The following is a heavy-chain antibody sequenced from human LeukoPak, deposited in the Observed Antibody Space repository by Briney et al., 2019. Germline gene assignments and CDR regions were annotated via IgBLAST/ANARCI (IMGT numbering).Heavy chain of an antibody. CDR2: ISGSGGRI. CDR1: GFTFSSYA. D-gene: IGHD3-22*01. CDR3: TTLTMIIGSHSDH. J-gene: IGHJ4*02. Sequence: GGSLRLSCAASGFTFSSYAMSWVRQAPGKGLEWVSAISGSGGRIYYGASVKGRFTISRDNSKNTLNLQMNSLKTEDTGLYYCTTLTMIIGSHSDHWGQGVQVTVSS. V-gene: IGHV3-23*01.